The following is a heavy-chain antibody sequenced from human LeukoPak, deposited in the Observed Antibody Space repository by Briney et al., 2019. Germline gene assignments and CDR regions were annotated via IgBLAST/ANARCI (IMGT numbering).Heavy chain of an antibody. V-gene: IGHV3-9*01. J-gene: IGHJ3*02. CDR1: GFTFDDYA. CDR3: AKGLWFGEFPRHDAFDI. D-gene: IGHD3-10*01. Sequence: SGGSLRLSCAASGFTFDDYAMHWVRQAPGKGLEWVSGISWNSGSIGYADSVKGRFTISRDNAKNSLYLQMNSLRAEDTALYYCAKGLWFGEFPRHDAFDIWGQGTMVIVSS. CDR2: ISWNSGSI.